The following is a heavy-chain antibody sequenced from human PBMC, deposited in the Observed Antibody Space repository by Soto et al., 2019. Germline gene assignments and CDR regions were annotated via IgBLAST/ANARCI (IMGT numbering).Heavy chain of an antibody. CDR3: ARSWGTSVRDNWFDP. V-gene: IGHV4-39*01. Sequence: PSETLSLTCTVSGGSVTIGSDYWGWIRQPPGKEPEWIGTFYSNGNRYYNPSLKTPVTISVETSKHQFSVRLTSVTVADTAVYFCARSWGTSVRDNWFDPWGQGTLVTVSS. CDR1: GGSVTIGSDY. D-gene: IGHD3-16*01. J-gene: IGHJ5*02. CDR2: FYSNGNR.